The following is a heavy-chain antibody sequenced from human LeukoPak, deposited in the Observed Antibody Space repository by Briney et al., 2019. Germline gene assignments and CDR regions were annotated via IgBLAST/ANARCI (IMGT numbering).Heavy chain of an antibody. CDR1: GYTFTSYY. CDR3: ARDFHDSSGPPRNFQH. V-gene: IGHV1-46*01. CDR2: INPSGGST. D-gene: IGHD3-22*01. Sequence: ASVKVSCKASGYTFTSYYMHWVRQAPGQGLEWMGIINPSGGSTSYAQKFQGRVTMTRDTSTSTVYMELSSLRSEDTAVYYCARDFHDSSGPPRNFQHWGQGTLVAVSS. J-gene: IGHJ1*01.